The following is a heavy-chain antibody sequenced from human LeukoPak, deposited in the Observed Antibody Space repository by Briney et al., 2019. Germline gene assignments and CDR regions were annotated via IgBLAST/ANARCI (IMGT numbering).Heavy chain of an antibody. CDR1: GYRFNSYW. Sequence: GESLEISCKVSGYRFNSYWIGWVRQIPEKGLEWMGIMYPGDSDMSDRPSFQRQLTISADKSINTAYLQWNGLEAWDTAMYDCARDLGGDTAFEDWSRGTLVTVSS. V-gene: IGHV5-51*01. CDR2: MYPGDSDM. D-gene: IGHD2-21*02. J-gene: IGHJ4*02. CDR3: ARDLGGDTAFED.